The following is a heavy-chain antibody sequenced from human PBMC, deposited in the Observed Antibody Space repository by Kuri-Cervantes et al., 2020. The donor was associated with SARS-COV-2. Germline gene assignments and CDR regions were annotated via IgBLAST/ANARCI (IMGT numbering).Heavy chain of an antibody. CDR3: ARGGRHGSGSRGSSDWFDP. CDR2: IGTAGDT. V-gene: IGHV3-13*01. CDR1: GFTFSSYD. J-gene: IGHJ5*02. Sequence: GESLKISCAASGFTFSSYDMHWVRQATGKGLEWVSAIGTAGDTYYPGSVKGRFTISRENAKNSSYLQMNSLRAGDTAVYYCARGGRHGSGSRGSSDWFDPWGHGNLVHVAS. D-gene: IGHD3-10*01.